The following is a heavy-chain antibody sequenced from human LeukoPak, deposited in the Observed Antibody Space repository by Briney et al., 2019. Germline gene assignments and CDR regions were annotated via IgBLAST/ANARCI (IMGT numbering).Heavy chain of an antibody. CDR3: ARHVVAVGFDY. V-gene: IGHV3-21*01. Sequence: GGSLRLSCAASGFTFRSYTMNWVRQAPGKGLEWVSSITSNSSYIYYADSVMGRFTISRDNANNSLYLQMNSLRAEDTAVYYCARHVVAVGFDYWGQGTLVTVSS. J-gene: IGHJ4*02. D-gene: IGHD3-22*01. CDR1: GFTFRSYT. CDR2: ITSNSSYI.